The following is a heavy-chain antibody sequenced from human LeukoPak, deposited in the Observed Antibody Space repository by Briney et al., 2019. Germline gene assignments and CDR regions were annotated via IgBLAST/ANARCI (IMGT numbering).Heavy chain of an antibody. V-gene: IGHV4-34*01. CDR3: VRAGASGWYTGGAFDV. D-gene: IGHD6-19*01. Sequence: NPSETLSLTCAVYGGSFSGYYWSWIRQPPGKGLEWIGEINHSGSTNYNPSLKSRITISIDTSKNQLSLRLSSVTAADTAVYYCVRAGASGWYTGGAFDVWGQGTMVTVSS. CDR2: INHSGST. J-gene: IGHJ3*01. CDR1: GGSFSGYY.